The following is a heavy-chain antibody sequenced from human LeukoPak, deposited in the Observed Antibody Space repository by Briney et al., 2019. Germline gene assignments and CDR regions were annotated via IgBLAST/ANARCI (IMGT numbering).Heavy chain of an antibody. D-gene: IGHD3-22*01. Sequence: PSETLSLTCAVYGGSFSGYYWSWIRQPPGKGLEWIGEINHSGSTNYNPSLKSRVTISVDTSKNQFSLKLSSVTAADTAVYYCARGDSSGLEAFDIWGQGTMVTVSS. CDR3: ARGDSSGLEAFDI. J-gene: IGHJ3*02. CDR1: GGSFSGYY. CDR2: INHSGST. V-gene: IGHV4-34*01.